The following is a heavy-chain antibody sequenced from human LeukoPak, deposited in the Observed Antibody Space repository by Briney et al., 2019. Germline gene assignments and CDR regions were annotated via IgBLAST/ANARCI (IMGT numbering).Heavy chain of an antibody. V-gene: IGHV4-39*01. CDR2: IYFSGST. CDR3: ARLLRIAVAAKGGYFQH. Sequence: KSSETLSLTCTVSGGSISSSSYYWGWIRQPPGKGLEWIGSIYFSGSTYYNPSLKSRVTISVDTSKNQFSLKLSSVTAADTAVYYCARLLRIAVAAKGGYFQHWGQGTLVTVSS. D-gene: IGHD6-19*01. CDR1: GGSISSSSYY. J-gene: IGHJ1*01.